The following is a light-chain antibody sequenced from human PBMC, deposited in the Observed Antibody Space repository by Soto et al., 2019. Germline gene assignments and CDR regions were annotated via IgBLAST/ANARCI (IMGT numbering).Light chain of an antibody. CDR1: QSVSSY. CDR3: QQRSNWPPP. J-gene: IGKJ5*01. CDR2: DAS. Sequence: IVLTQSPATLSLSPGERATLSCRASQSVSSYLSWYQQKPGQAPRLLIYDASNRATGIPARFSGSVSGTDFTLTISSLDPEDFAVYYCQQRSNWPPPFGQGTRLEIK. V-gene: IGKV3-11*01.